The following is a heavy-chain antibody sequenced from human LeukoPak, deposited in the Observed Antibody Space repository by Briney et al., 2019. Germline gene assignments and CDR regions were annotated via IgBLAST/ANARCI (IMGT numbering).Heavy chain of an antibody. V-gene: IGHV3-9*01. J-gene: IGHJ3*02. CDR1: GFTFNDYA. CDR2: ISWNSGSM. Sequence: PGRSLRLSCGTSGFTFNDYAMHWVRQAPGKGLEWVSGISWNSGSMGYADSVKGRFTISRDNAKNSLYLQMNSLRAEDTALYYCAKGGLGPYYYSCGFYSDAFDIWGHGTMVTVS. CDR3: AKGGLGPYYYSCGFYSDAFDI. D-gene: IGHD3-22*01.